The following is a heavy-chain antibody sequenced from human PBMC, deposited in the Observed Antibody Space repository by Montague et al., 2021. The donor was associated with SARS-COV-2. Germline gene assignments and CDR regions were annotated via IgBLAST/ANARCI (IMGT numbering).Heavy chain of an antibody. V-gene: IGHV4-59*01. J-gene: IGHJ4*02. CDR1: GDSIRNYF. CDR3: ANQFGAGSINLTY. D-gene: IGHD1-26*01. CDR2: IYYYGNT. Sequence: SETLSLTCTVSGDSIRNYFWSWIRQPPGKGLEWIGYIYYYGNTHYNPSLKSRATISMDTSRNQFSLQLRSVTAADTAVYFCANQFGAGSINLTYWGQGVLVTVSS.